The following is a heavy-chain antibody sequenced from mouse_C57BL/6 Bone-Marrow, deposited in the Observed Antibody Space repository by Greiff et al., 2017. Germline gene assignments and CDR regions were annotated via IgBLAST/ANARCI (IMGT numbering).Heavy chain of an antibody. CDR3: TRGGWVLPFDY. CDR2: IYPGNSDT. D-gene: IGHD2-3*01. V-gene: IGHV1-5*01. J-gene: IGHJ2*01. CDR1: GYTFTSYW. Sequence: VQLQQSGTVLARPGASVKMSCKTSGYTFTSYWMHWVKQRPGQGLEWIGAIYPGNSDTSYNQKFKGKATLTAGPSASTAYMELSSLTNEDSAVYYCTRGGWVLPFDYWGQGTTLTVSS.